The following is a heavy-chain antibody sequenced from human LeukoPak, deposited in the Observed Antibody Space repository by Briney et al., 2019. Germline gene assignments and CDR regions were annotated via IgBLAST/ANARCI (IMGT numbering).Heavy chain of an antibody. CDR1: GFTISSYG. CDR2: ISYDGSNK. V-gene: IGHV3-30*18. CDR3: ANLLRWEPY. J-gene: IGHJ4*02. Sequence: RSLRLTCAASGFTISSYGMNWVRQAPGKGLEWVAVISYDGSNKYYADSVKGRFTIPRDNSKNTLYLQMNSLRAEDTAVYYCANLLRWEPYWGQGTLVTVSS. D-gene: IGHD4-23*01.